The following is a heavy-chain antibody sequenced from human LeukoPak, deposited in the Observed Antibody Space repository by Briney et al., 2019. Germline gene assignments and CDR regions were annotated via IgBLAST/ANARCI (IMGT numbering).Heavy chain of an antibody. Sequence: GGSLRLSCAASGFTFSSYWMHWVRQAPGKGLVWVSRINSDGRSTSYTDSVTGRFTMSRDNAKNTLYLQMNSLRAEDTAVYYCVRGVWGDRDGFFEYWGQGTLVTVSS. D-gene: IGHD2-8*01. J-gene: IGHJ4*02. CDR2: INSDGRST. CDR3: VRGVWGDRDGFFEY. V-gene: IGHV3-74*01. CDR1: GFTFSSYW.